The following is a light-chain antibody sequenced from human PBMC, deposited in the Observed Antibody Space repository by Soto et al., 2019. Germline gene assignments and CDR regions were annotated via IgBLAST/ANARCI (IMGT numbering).Light chain of an antibody. Sequence: ENVLTQSPGTLSLSPGERATVSCRASQSISNNFAWFQQKPGQVPRLLIYWASTRESGVPDRFSGSGSGTDFTLTISSLQAEDVAVYYCQQYYSTPPTFGQGTKVDI. CDR2: WAS. CDR3: QQYYSTPPT. J-gene: IGKJ1*01. V-gene: IGKV3-15*01. CDR1: QSISNN.